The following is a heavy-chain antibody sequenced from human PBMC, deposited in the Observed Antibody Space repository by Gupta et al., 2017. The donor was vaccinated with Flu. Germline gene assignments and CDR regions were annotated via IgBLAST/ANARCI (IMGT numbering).Heavy chain of an antibody. V-gene: IGHV3-23*01. Sequence: EVHLLESGGGLGQPGGSLRLSCGASGFTFGSYSMSWVRQAPGRGLEWIAAITGSGGTTHYANSVRGRFTISRDNSNNILFLQMDSLRAEDTAEYYCAKEMTSPTIATRLPSFDHWGQGTPGIVSS. J-gene: IGHJ4*02. D-gene: IGHD6-6*01. CDR3: AKEMTSPTIATRLPSFDH. CDR1: GFTFGSYS. CDR2: ITGSGGTT.